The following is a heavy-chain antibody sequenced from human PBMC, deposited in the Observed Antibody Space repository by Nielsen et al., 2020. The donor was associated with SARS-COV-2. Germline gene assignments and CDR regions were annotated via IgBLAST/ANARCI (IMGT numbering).Heavy chain of an antibody. J-gene: IGHJ3*02. V-gene: IGHV4-59*01. CDR3: ARAVWGHDYSDYGDAFDI. Sequence: WIRQPPGKGLEWIGYIYYNGSPNYNPSLRSRVTISVDTSKNQFSLKLRSVTAADTAVYYCARAVWGHDYSDYGDAFDIWGLGTMVTVSS. CDR2: IYYNGSP. D-gene: IGHD4-11*01.